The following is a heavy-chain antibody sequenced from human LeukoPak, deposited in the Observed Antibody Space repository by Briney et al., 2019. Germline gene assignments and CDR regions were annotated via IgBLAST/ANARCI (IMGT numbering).Heavy chain of an antibody. J-gene: IGHJ4*02. CDR1: GFTFSSYA. V-gene: IGHV3-30-3*01. CDR3: ARVPADRAYFDY. Sequence: GRSLRLSCAASGFTFSSYAMHWVRQAPGKGLEWVAVISYDGSNKYYADSVKGRFTISRDNSKNTVYLQMSSLRVEDTAVYYCARVPADRAYFDYWGQGTLATVSS. D-gene: IGHD1-14*01. CDR2: ISYDGSNK.